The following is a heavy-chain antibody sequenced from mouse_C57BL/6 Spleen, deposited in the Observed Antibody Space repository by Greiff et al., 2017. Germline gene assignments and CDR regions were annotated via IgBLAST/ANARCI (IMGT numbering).Heavy chain of an antibody. D-gene: IGHD2-3*01. Sequence: QVQLQQSGAELVRPGASVTLSCKASGYTFTDYEMHWVKQTPVHGLEWIGAIDPETGGTAYNQKFKGKAILTADKSSSTAYMALRSLTSEDSAVYYCTREGGGYYHFDYWGQGTTLTVSS. J-gene: IGHJ2*01. CDR1: GYTFTDYE. V-gene: IGHV1-15*01. CDR3: TREGGGYYHFDY. CDR2: IDPETGGT.